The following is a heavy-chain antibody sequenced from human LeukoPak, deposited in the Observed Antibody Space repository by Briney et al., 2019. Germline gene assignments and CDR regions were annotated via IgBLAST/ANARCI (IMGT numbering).Heavy chain of an antibody. V-gene: IGHV1-69*05. CDR2: IIPIFGTA. CDR1: GGTFSSYA. Sequence: ASVKVSCKASGGTFSSYAISWVRQAPGQGLEWMGGIIPIFGTANYAQKFQGRVTITTDESTSTAYMELSSLRSEDTAVYYCARSADSSGYPFDYWGQGTLVTVPS. CDR3: ARSADSSGYPFDY. J-gene: IGHJ4*02. D-gene: IGHD3-22*01.